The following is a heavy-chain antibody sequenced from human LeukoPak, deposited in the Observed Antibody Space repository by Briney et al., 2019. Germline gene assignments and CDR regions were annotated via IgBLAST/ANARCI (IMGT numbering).Heavy chain of an antibody. CDR3: AKDYPYDSSGYGFDY. Sequence: GGSLRLSCAASGFTFSSYGMHWVRQAPSKGLEWVAVIWYDGSNKYYADSVKGRFTISRDNSKNTRYLQMNSPRAEDTAVYYCAKDYPYDSSGYGFDYLGQGTLVTVSS. V-gene: IGHV3-33*06. CDR2: IWYDGSNK. J-gene: IGHJ4*02. CDR1: GFTFSSYG. D-gene: IGHD3-22*01.